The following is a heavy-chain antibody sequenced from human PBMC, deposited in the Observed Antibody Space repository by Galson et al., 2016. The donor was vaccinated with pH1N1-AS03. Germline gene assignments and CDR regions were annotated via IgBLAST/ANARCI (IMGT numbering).Heavy chain of an antibody. CDR1: GYSITTGHY. V-gene: IGHV4-38-2*02. CDR3: ARSPRLISVAGTFPSRFDF. Sequence: SETLSLTCTVSGYSITTGHYWGWIRQPPGRGLEWIGSIYLAVSTDYNPSLKSRVAMSVDTSKNQFSLNLSSVTAADTALYYCARSPRLISVAGTFPSRFDFWGQGTLVTVSS. J-gene: IGHJ4*02. CDR2: IYLAVST. D-gene: IGHD6-19*01.